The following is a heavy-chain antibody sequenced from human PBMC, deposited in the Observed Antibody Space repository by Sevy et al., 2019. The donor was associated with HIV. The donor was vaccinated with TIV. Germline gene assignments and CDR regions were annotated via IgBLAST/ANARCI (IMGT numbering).Heavy chain of an antibody. CDR3: XXXXXXXXGDAADI. J-gene: IGHJ3*02. V-gene: IGHV3-9*01. CDR2: ISWNSGII. CDR1: GFTFDDYA. Sequence: GGSLRLSCAASGFTFDDYAIHWVRQAPGKGLEWVSGISWNSGIIDYADSVKGRFTISRDNAKNSLFLQVNSLRAEDXXXXXXXXXXXXXXGDAADIWGQGTMVTVSS.